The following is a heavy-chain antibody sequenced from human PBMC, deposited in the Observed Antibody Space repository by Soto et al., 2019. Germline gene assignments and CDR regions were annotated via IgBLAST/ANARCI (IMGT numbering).Heavy chain of an antibody. Sequence: GGSLRLSCAASGFTFSSYSMNWVRQAPGKGLEWVSSISSSSSYIYYADSVKGRFTISRDNAKNSLYLQMNSLRAEDTAVYYCASGIAAAGTSVGFDYWGQGTLVTVSS. V-gene: IGHV3-21*01. D-gene: IGHD6-13*01. CDR1: GFTFSSYS. CDR2: ISSSSSYI. CDR3: ASGIAAAGTSVGFDY. J-gene: IGHJ4*02.